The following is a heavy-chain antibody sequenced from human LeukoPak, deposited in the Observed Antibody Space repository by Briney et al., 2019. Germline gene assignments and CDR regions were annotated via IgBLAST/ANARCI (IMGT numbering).Heavy chain of an antibody. V-gene: IGHV4-59*08. CDR3: ASTFNGVVTQFDY. CDR2: IYYSGST. D-gene: IGHD3-3*01. CDR1: GGSISSYY. Sequence: KASETLSLTCTVSGGSISSYYWSWIRQPPGKGLEWIGYIYYSGSTNYNPSLKSRVTISVDTSKNQFSLKLSSVTAADTAVYYCASTFNGVVTQFDYWGQGTLVTVSS. J-gene: IGHJ4*02.